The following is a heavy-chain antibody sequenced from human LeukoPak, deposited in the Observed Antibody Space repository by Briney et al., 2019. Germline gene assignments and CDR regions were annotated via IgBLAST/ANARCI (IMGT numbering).Heavy chain of an antibody. CDR3: ARVPITMVRGVIITPPNYYYYGMDV. CDR2: INHSGST. J-gene: IGHJ6*02. D-gene: IGHD3-10*01. CDR1: GGSFSGYY. Sequence: NPSETLSLTCAVYGGSFSGYYWSWIRQPPGKGLEWIGEINHSGSTNYNPFLKSRVTISVDTSKNQFSLKRSSVTAADTAVYYCARVPITMVRGVIITPPNYYYYGMDVWGQGTTVTVSS. V-gene: IGHV4-34*01.